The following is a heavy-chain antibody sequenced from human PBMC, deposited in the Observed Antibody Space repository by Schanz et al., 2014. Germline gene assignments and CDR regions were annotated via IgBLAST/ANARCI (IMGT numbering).Heavy chain of an antibody. D-gene: IGHD3-9*01. CDR1: GYTFTDYY. V-gene: IGHV1-2*06. CDR3: ARDYYDILTGYPYDTFDI. CDR2: INPNSGGT. Sequence: QVPLVQSGPEVKKPGASVKISCTASGYTFTDYYMYWVRQAPGQGLEGMGRINPNSGGTNYAQKCQGRVTMTRDTSISTAYMELRRLRSDDTAVYYCARDYYDILTGYPYDTFDIWGQGTMVTVSS. J-gene: IGHJ3*02.